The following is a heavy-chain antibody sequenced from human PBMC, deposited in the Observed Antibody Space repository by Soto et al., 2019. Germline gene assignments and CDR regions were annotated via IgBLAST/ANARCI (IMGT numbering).Heavy chain of an antibody. CDR2: INYSGST. CDR3: ARAEYRRGGMDV. V-gene: IGHV4-34*01. CDR1: GGSFSVYY. D-gene: IGHD3-16*02. Sequence: SETLSLTCDVYGGSFSVYYWNWIRQPPGKGLEWIGEINYSGSTNYNPSLKSRVTISIDTSKSQFSLKLSSVTAADTAVYYCARAEYRRGGMDVWGQGTTVTVSS. J-gene: IGHJ6*02.